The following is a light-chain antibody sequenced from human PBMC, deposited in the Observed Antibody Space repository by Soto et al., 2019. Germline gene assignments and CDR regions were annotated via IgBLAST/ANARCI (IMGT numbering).Light chain of an antibody. CDR1: SGSVSTSSY. CDR3: VLYMGSGISL. V-gene: IGLV8-61*01. J-gene: IGLJ7*01. Sequence: QAVVTQEPSFSVSPGRTVTLTCGLSSGSVSTSSYPSWYQQTPGQAPRTLIYSTNTRSSGVPDRFSGSITGNKAALTITGAQADDESDYYCVLYMGSGISLFGGGTQLTVL. CDR2: STN.